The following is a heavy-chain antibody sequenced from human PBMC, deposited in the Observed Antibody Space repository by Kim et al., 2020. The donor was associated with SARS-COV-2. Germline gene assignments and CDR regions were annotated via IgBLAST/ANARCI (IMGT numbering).Heavy chain of an antibody. CDR2: ISSSGSTI. CDR1: GFTFSDYY. CDR3: ARDRNVLLWFGESQPNGMDV. J-gene: IGHJ6*04. V-gene: IGHV3-11*04. Sequence: GGSQRLSCAASGFTFSDYYMSWIRQAPGKGLEWVSYISSSGSTIYYADSVKGRFTISRDNAKNSLYLQMNSLRAEDTAVYYCARDRNVLLWFGESQPNGMDVWGKGTTVTVSS. D-gene: IGHD3-10*01.